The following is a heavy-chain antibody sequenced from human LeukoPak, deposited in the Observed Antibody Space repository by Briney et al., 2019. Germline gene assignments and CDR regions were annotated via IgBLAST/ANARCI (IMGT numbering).Heavy chain of an antibody. Sequence: PSETLSLTCTVSGGSSSSCYWSWIRQPAGKGLEWIGRIYTSGSTNYNPSLKSRVTMSVDTSKNQFSLKLSSVTAADTAVYYCARVLPSYYYGSGSYYNGMDVWGKGTTVTISS. CDR3: ARVLPSYYYGSGSYYNGMDV. J-gene: IGHJ6*04. CDR2: IYTSGST. V-gene: IGHV4-4*07. D-gene: IGHD3-10*01. CDR1: GGSSSSCY.